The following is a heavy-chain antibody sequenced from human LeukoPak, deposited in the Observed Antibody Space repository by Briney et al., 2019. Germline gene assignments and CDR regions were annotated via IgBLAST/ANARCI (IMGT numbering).Heavy chain of an antibody. D-gene: IGHD3-10*01. CDR1: GYTFTGYY. Sequence: ASVKVSCKASGYTFTGYYMHWVRQAPGQGLEWMGRINSNSGGTNSAQKFQGRVTMTRDTSISTAYMELSRLRSEDTAVYYCARVGIVFRGFHSVVRGGYWFDPWGQGTLVTVSS. CDR3: ARVGIVFRGFHSVVRGGYWFDP. V-gene: IGHV1-2*06. J-gene: IGHJ5*02. CDR2: INSNSGGT.